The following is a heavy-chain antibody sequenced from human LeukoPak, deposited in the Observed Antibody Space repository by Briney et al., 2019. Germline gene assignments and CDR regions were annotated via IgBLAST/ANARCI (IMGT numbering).Heavy chain of an antibody. CDR3: AKDGMATISYYFDY. Sequence: GGSLRFSCAASGFTFSSYAMSWVRQGPGKELEWVSAISGSGGSTYYADSVKGRFTISRDNSKNTLYLQMNSLGPEDTAVYYCAKDGMATISYYFDYWGQGTLDTVSS. CDR2: ISGSGGST. CDR1: GFTFSSYA. J-gene: IGHJ4*02. V-gene: IGHV3-23*01. D-gene: IGHD5-24*01.